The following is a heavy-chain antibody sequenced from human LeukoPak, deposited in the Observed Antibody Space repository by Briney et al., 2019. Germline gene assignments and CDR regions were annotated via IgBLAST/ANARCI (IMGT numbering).Heavy chain of an antibody. CDR3: ARCLRKGNYFDY. CDR2: IYYSGST. J-gene: IGHJ4*02. CDR1: GGSISSSSYY. D-gene: IGHD3-10*01. V-gene: IGHV4-39*01. Sequence: SETLSLTCTVSGGSISSSSYYWGWIRQPPGKGLEWIGSIYYSGSTYYNPSPKSRVTISVDTSKNQFSLKLSSVTAADTAVYYCARCLRKGNYFDYWGQGTLVTVSS.